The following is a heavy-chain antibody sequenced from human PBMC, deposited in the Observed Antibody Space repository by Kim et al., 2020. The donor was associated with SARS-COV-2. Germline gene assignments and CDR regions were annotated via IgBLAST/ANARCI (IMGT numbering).Heavy chain of an antibody. CDR2: NPDGSAG. V-gene: IGHV3-7*01. D-gene: IGHD3-10*01. J-gene: IGHJ5*02. Sequence: NPDGSAGYYVDSVKGRFTIARDNAKNSLCLQMNSMRAEDMAVYYCAKGESWGQGTLVAVSS. CDR3: AKGES.